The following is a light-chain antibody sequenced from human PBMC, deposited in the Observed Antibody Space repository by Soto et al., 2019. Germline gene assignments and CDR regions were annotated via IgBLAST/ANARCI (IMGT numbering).Light chain of an antibody. CDR2: EVT. CDR1: SSDVGGYNY. CDR3: SSYAGTNKFEV. J-gene: IGLJ1*01. V-gene: IGLV2-8*01. Sequence: QSALTQPPSASGSPGQSVTISCTGTSSDVGGYNYVSWYQQHPGKAPKLMIFEVTNRPSGVPDRFSGSKSGNTASLTVSGLQAEDEADYYSSSYAGTNKFEVFGTGTKVTVL.